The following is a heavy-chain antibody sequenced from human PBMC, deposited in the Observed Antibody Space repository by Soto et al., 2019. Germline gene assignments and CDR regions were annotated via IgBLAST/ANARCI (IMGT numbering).Heavy chain of an antibody. CDR2: IYWDDVQ. D-gene: IGHD2-15*01. J-gene: IGHJ4*02. V-gene: IGHV2-5*02. Sequence: QITLRESGPTLVKPTQTLTLTCTIPGFSLSTSGVGVGWIRQPPGKTLEWLALIYWDDVQRYSPSLKTRLTVTKDTSRSQVVLTMTNMDPVDTATYYCAHSPCSGGTCYLFDYWGQGTLVTVSS. CDR1: GFSLSTSGVG. CDR3: AHSPCSGGTCYLFDY.